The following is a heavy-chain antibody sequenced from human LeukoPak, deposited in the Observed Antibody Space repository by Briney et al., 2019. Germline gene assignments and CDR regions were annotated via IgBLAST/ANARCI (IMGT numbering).Heavy chain of an antibody. J-gene: IGHJ3*02. CDR2: ISSGGSTI. Sequence: PGGSLRLSCAASGFTFSDYAMNWVRQAPGKGLEWISYISSGGSTIYYADFVKGRFIVSRDNAKNSLYLQMNNLRAEDTATYYCAREMYSGMYNDAFDIWGQGTKVTVSS. CDR3: AREMYSGMYNDAFDI. D-gene: IGHD1-26*01. V-gene: IGHV3-48*01. CDR1: GFTFSDYA.